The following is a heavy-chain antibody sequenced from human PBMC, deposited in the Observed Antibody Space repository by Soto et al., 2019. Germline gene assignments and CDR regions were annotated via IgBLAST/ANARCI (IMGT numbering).Heavy chain of an antibody. Sequence: QVQLQESGPGLVQPSQTLSLTCTVSGDSISSDDSNWSWIRQPPGKGLEWLGHIYSGGSIYNNPSLGGRLTISVDMSKNQFSLNLNSVTAADTAVYYCAKGPPGDKVDPWGQGTLVTVSS. CDR3: AKGPPGDKVDP. CDR2: IYSGGSI. D-gene: IGHD7-27*01. CDR1: GDSISSDDSN. V-gene: IGHV4-30-4*01. J-gene: IGHJ5*02.